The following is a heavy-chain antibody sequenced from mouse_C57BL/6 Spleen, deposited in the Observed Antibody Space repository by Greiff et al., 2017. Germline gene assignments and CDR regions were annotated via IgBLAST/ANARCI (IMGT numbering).Heavy chain of an antibody. CDR3: ARHGGLYWYFDV. Sequence: VKVVESGPGLVAPSQSLSITCTVSGFSLTSYGVHWVRQPPGKGLEWLVVIWSDGSTTYNSALKSRLSISKDNSKSQVFLKMNSLQTDDTAMYYCARHGGLYWYFDVWGTGTTVTVSS. CDR2: IWSDGST. CDR1: GFSLTSYG. V-gene: IGHV2-6-1*01. J-gene: IGHJ1*03.